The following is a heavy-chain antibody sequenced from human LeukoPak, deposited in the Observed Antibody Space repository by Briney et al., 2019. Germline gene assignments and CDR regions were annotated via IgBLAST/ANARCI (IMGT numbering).Heavy chain of an antibody. CDR2: INHSGST. CDR1: GGSFSGYY. D-gene: IGHD2-15*01. V-gene: IGHV4-34*01. J-gene: IGHJ4*02. Sequence: PSETLSLTCAVYGGSFSGYYWSWIRQPPGKGLEWIGEINHSGSTNYNPSLKSRVTISVDTSKNQFSLKLSSVTAADTAVYYCASGLGYCSGGSCYRGDYWGQGTLVTVSS. CDR3: ASGLGYCSGGSCYRGDY.